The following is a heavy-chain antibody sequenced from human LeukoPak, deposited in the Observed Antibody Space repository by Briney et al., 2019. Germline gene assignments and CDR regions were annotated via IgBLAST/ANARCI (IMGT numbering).Heavy chain of an antibody. V-gene: IGHV4-59*08. J-gene: IGHJ5*02. CDR2: IYYNGHT. Sequence: PSETLSLTCTVSDVSISSYYWNWIRQPPGKGLEWIGYIYYNGHTNYNPSLKSRVTISVDTSKNQFSLKLSSVTAADTAVYYCARQPSIAAAGLNWFDPWGQGTLVTVSS. D-gene: IGHD6-13*01. CDR1: DVSISSYY. CDR3: ARQPSIAAAGLNWFDP.